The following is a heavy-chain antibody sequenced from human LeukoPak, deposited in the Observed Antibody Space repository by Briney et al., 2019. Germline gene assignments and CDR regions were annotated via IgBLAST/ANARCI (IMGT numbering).Heavy chain of an antibody. CDR1: GFTFSSYA. CDR3: ARAAMVYYYYYMDV. D-gene: IGHD5-18*01. J-gene: IGHJ6*03. V-gene: IGHV3-30-3*01. Sequence: GRSLRLSCAASGFTFSSYAMHWVRQAPGKGLEWVAVISYDGSNKYYADSVKGRFTISRDNSKNTLYLQMNSLRAEDTAVYYCARAAMVYYYYYMDVWGKGTTVTVSS. CDR2: ISYDGSNK.